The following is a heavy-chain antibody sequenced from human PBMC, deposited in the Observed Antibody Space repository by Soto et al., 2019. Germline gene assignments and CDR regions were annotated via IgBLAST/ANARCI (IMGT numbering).Heavy chain of an antibody. V-gene: IGHV3-30*18. CDR1: GFTFSSYG. J-gene: IGHJ4*02. CDR3: AKEAPGSGGYDSDY. CDR2: ISYDGSNK. Sequence: GGSLRLSCAASGFTFSSYGMHWVRQAPGKGLEWVAVISYDGSNKYYADSVKGRFTISRDNSKNTLYLQMNSLRAEDTAVYYCAKEAPGSGGYDSDYWGQGTLVTVSS. D-gene: IGHD5-12*01.